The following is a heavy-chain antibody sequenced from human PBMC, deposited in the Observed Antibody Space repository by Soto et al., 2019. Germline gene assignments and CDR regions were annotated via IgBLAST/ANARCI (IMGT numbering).Heavy chain of an antibody. CDR3: ARHLRGYSGYEHLLYYYGMDV. CDR2: INHSGST. V-gene: IGHV4-34*01. Sequence: QVQLQQWGAGLLKPSETLSLTCAVYGGSFSGYYWSWIRQPPGKGLEWIGEINHSGSTNYNPSLKSRVTISVDTSKNQFSLKLSSVTAADTAVYYCARHLRGYSGYEHLLYYYGMDVWGQGTTFTVSS. D-gene: IGHD5-12*01. J-gene: IGHJ6*02. CDR1: GGSFSGYY.